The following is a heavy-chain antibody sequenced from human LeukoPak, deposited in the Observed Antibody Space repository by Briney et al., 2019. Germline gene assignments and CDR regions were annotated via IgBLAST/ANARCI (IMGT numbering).Heavy chain of an antibody. V-gene: IGHV1-8*01. CDR1: GYTFTSYD. CDR3: ALMARGVIILVY. D-gene: IGHD3-10*01. J-gene: IGHJ4*02. Sequence: GSVKVSCKASGYTFTSYDINWVRQATGQGLAWMGSMNPNSGNTGYAQKFQGRVTMTRNTSISTAYMELSSLRSEDTAVYYCALMARGVIILVYCGQGTLVTVSS. CDR2: MNPNSGNT.